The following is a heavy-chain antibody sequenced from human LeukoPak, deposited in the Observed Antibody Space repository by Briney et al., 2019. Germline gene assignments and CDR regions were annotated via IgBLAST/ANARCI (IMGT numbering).Heavy chain of an antibody. V-gene: IGHV3-21*01. CDR1: GLTFSNYA. CDR2: ISSSSSYI. Sequence: GGSLRLSCAASGLTFSNYALSWVRQAPGKGLEWVSSISSSSSYIYYADSVKGRFTISRDNAKNSLYLQMNSLRAEDTAVYYCAREGSGSPLWEGGYYYYYYMDVWGKGTTVTVSS. J-gene: IGHJ6*03. D-gene: IGHD3-10*01. CDR3: AREGSGSPLWEGGYYYYYYMDV.